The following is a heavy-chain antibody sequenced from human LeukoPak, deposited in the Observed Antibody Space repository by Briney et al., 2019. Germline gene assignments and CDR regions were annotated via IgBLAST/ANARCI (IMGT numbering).Heavy chain of an antibody. CDR2: IYYSGST. J-gene: IGHJ6*03. Sequence: SETLSLTCAVYGWSISSYYWSWIRQPPGKGLEWIGYIYYSGSTNYNPSLKSRVTISVDTSKNQFSLKLSSVTAADTAVYYCTRAHMITSYYYYYYMDVWGKGTTVTVSS. CDR1: GWSISSYY. D-gene: IGHD3-16*01. CDR3: TRAHMITSYYYYYYMDV. V-gene: IGHV4-59*01.